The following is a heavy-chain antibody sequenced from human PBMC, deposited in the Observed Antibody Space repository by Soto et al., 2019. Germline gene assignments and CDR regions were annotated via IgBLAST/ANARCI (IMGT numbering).Heavy chain of an antibody. Sequence: GESLKISCKGSGYSFTSYWISWVRQMPGKGLEWMGRIDPSDSYTNYSPSFQGHVTISADKSISTAYLQWSSLKASDTAMYYRARLLGSYPGSRGMDVWGQGTTVTVSS. J-gene: IGHJ6*02. V-gene: IGHV5-10-1*01. CDR1: GYSFTSYW. CDR2: IDPSDSYT. D-gene: IGHD1-26*01. CDR3: ARLLGSYPGSRGMDV.